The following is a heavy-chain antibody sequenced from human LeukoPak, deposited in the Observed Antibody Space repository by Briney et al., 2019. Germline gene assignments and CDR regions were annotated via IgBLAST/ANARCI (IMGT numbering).Heavy chain of an antibody. V-gene: IGHV1-2*06. CDR1: GYTFTGYY. CDR2: INPNSGGT. J-gene: IGHJ4*02. Sequence: ASVKVSCKASGYTFTGYYMHWVRQAPGQGLEWMGRINPNSGGTNYAQKFQGRVTMTRDTSISTAYMELSRLRSDDTAVYYCARDSEEVNGNFDYWGQGTLVTVSS. D-gene: IGHD2-8*01. CDR3: ARDSEEVNGNFDY.